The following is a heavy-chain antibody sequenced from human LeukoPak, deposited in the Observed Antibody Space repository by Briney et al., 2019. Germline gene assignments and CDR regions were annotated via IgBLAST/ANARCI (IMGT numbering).Heavy chain of an antibody. CDR3: ARGGPDDNYDDFDY. Sequence: ASVKVSCKASGYTFTNHDINGVRQATGQGLDWMGWVSPNSGNTVYAPKVKGRVIMTVDPSMSTAYMELSSLLSEDTAVYYCARGGPDDNYDDFDYWGQGTLVTVAS. D-gene: IGHD4-11*01. CDR2: VSPNSGNT. J-gene: IGHJ4*02. CDR1: GYTFTNHD. V-gene: IGHV1-8*01.